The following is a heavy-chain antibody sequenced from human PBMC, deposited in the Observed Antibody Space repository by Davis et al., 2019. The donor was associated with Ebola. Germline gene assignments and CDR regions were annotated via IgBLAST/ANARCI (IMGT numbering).Heavy chain of an antibody. CDR3: ARRLLWFGEFPAYYFDY. J-gene: IGHJ4*02. V-gene: IGHV1-18*01. Sequence: ASVKVSCKAAGGTLRTHGISWVRQAPGQGLEWMGWISAYNGNTNYAQKLQGRVTMTTDTSTSTAYMELRSLRSDDTAVYYCARRLLWFGEFPAYYFDYWGQGTLVTVSS. D-gene: IGHD3-10*01. CDR2: ISAYNGNT. CDR1: GGTLRTHG.